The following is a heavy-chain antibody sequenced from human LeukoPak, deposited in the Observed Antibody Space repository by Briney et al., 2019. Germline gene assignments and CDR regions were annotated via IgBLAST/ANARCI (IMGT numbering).Heavy chain of an antibody. J-gene: IGHJ4*02. D-gene: IGHD1-26*01. Sequence: PGGSLRPSCTASGFTFGDYAMSWVRQAPGKGLEWVGFIRSKAYGGTTEYAASVKGRFTISRDDSKSIAYLQMNSLKTEDTAVYYCTSLYDMSGALDYWGQGTLVTVSS. CDR3: TSLYDMSGALDY. V-gene: IGHV3-49*04. CDR2: IRSKAYGGTT. CDR1: GFTFGDYA.